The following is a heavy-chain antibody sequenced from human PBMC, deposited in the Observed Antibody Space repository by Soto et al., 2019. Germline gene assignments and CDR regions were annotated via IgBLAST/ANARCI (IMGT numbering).Heavy chain of an antibody. CDR2: IYYSGST. V-gene: IGHV4-39*01. D-gene: IGHD6-19*01. CDR1: GGSISSSRHY. J-gene: IGHJ4*02. Sequence: SGTLSLTCTVSGGSISSSRHYWGWIRQPPGEGLEWIGSIYYSGSTYYNPSLKSRVTISMDTSKNQFSLKLSSVTAADTAVYYCARHKSPYSSGWHNRHFDYWGQGTLVTVSS. CDR3: ARHKSPYSSGWHNRHFDY.